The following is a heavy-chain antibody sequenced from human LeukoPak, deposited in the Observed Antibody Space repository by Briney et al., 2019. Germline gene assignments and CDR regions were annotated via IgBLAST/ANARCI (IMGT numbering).Heavy chain of an antibody. CDR3: ARLGGVLLWFGESSHDAFDI. Sequence: SETLSLTCTVSGGFISGHYWTWIRQPPGKGLEWIGYIYDSGSTTYNPSLKSRVTISVDTSKNQFSLKLSSVTAADTAVYYCARLGGVLLWFGESSHDAFDIWGQGTMVTVSS. CDR2: IYDSGST. V-gene: IGHV4-59*08. CDR1: GGFISGHY. J-gene: IGHJ3*02. D-gene: IGHD3-10*01.